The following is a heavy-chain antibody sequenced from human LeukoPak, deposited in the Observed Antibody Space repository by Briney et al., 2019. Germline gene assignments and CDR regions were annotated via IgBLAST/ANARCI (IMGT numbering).Heavy chain of an antibody. CDR3: ARDPLSTNDFDI. D-gene: IGHD1-1*01. CDR1: GVSITNSY. J-gene: IGHJ3*02. CDR2: INYSGST. Sequence: PSETLSLTCTVSGVSITNSYWNWIRQSPGKGLEWIGYINYSGSTNYNPSLKSRVTISVDTSKNQFSLKLSSVTAADTAVYFCARDPLSTNDFDIWGQGTMVTVSS. V-gene: IGHV4-59*01.